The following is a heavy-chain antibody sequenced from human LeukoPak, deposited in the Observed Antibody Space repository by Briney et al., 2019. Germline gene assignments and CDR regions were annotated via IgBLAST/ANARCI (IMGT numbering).Heavy chain of an antibody. J-gene: IGHJ6*03. Sequence: GGSLRLSCAASGFTFSSYGMHWVRQAPGKGLEWVAVIWYDGSNKYYADSVKGRFTISRDNSKNTLYLQMNSLRAEDTAVYYCARKFREYCSSTSCYNPYYYYYMDVWGKGTTVTVSS. D-gene: IGHD2-2*02. CDR3: ARKFREYCSSTSCYNPYYYYYMDV. CDR1: GFTFSSYG. V-gene: IGHV3-33*01. CDR2: IWYDGSNK.